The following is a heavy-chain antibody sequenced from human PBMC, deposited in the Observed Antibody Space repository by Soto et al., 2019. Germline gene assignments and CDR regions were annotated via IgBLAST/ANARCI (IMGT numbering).Heavy chain of an antibody. CDR3: ARSQYETSGFYSAAFDI. CDR1: GFTFSDYY. Sequence: GSLRLSCAASGFTFSDYYMSWIRQAPGKGLEWVSYISSSGSTIYYADSVKGRFTISRDNAKSSLYLQMNSLRAEDTALYYCARSQYETSGFYSAAFDIWGQGTMVTVSS. CDR2: ISSSGSTI. V-gene: IGHV3-11*04. J-gene: IGHJ3*02. D-gene: IGHD3-22*01.